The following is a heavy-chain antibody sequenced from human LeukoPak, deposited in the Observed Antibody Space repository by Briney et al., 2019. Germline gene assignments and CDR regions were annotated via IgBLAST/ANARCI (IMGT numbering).Heavy chain of an antibody. CDR3: ARDLYGGMITFGAFDI. CDR2: ISYDGSNK. D-gene: IGHD3-16*01. CDR1: GFTFSSYA. J-gene: IGHJ3*02. Sequence: GRSLRLSCAASGFTFSSYAMHWVRQAPGKGLEWVAVISYDGSNKYYADSVKGRFTISRDNSKNTLYLQMNSLRAEDTAVYYCARDLYGGMITFGAFDIWGQGTMVTVSS. V-gene: IGHV3-30-3*01.